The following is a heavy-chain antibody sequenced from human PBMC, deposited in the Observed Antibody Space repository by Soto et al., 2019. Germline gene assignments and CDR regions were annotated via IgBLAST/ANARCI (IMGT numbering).Heavy chain of an antibody. CDR1: GDSVSTNYW. Sequence: SETLSLTCAVSGDSVSTNYWWGWVRQSPVTGLEWIGDMSHSGTTNYSPSLKSRVTLSVDTSKNQFSLELKSVTAADTAVYYCARYGSGPDNWFDPWGQGTLVTVSS. D-gene: IGHD3-10*01. V-gene: IGHV4-4*02. CDR3: ARYGSGPDNWFDP. J-gene: IGHJ5*02. CDR2: MSHSGTT.